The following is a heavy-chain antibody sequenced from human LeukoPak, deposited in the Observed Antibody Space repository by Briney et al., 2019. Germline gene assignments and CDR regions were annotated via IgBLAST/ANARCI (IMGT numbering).Heavy chain of an antibody. CDR3: AKGGAYSGYAFDP. V-gene: IGHV4-59*01. D-gene: IGHD5-12*01. J-gene: IGHJ5*02. CDR1: GGSISSYY. Sequence: SETLSLTCTVSGGSISSYYWSWIRQPPGKGLEWIGYIYYSGSTNYNPSLKSRVTISVDTSKNQFSLKLSSVTAADTAVYYCAKGGAYSGYAFDPWGQGTLVTVSS. CDR2: IYYSGST.